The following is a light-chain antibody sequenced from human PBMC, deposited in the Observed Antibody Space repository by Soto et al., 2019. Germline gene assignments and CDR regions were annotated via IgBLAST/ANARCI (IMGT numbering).Light chain of an antibody. CDR2: EVT. Sequence: QSVLTQPPSASGSPGQSVTISCTGTSSDVGLYDYVSWYQQHPGKVPKLLIYEVTQRPSGVPDRFSGSKSGNTASLTVSGLQAEDEADYYCSSYGGNSNYVFGTGTKATV. CDR1: SSDVGLYDY. V-gene: IGLV2-8*01. J-gene: IGLJ1*01. CDR3: SSYGGNSNYV.